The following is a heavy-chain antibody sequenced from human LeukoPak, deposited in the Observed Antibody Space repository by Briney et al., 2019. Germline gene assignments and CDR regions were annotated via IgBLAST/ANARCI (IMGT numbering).Heavy chain of an antibody. Sequence: GESLKISCKGSGYSFTDYWIGWVRQMPGKGLEWMGIIYPSDSDTKYSPSFQGQVTISVDKSISTAYLQWSSLKTSDSAMYYCAKGYWYFDLWGRGTLVTVSS. CDR3: AKGYWYFDL. CDR1: GYSFTDYW. J-gene: IGHJ2*01. V-gene: IGHV5-51*01. CDR2: IYPSDSDT.